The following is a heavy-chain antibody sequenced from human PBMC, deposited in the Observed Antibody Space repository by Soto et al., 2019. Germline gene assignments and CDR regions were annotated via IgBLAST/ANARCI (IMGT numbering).Heavy chain of an antibody. CDR1: VGSTSGYY. CDR3: ARDRRLLWFGELLGWGAFDI. Sequence: PAEPLFLPCTVSVGSTSGYYWGWMRQAAGEVLDWIGYIYYSGSTNYNPSLKSRVTISVDTSKNQFSLKLSSVTAADTAVYYCARDRRLLWFGELLGWGAFDIWGQGTMVTVSS. CDR2: IYYSGST. D-gene: IGHD3-10*01. V-gene: IGHV4-59*01. J-gene: IGHJ3*02.